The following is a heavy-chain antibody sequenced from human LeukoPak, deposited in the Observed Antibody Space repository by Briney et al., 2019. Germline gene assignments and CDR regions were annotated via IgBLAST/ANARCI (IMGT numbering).Heavy chain of an antibody. D-gene: IGHD3-3*01. CDR2: INPNSGGT. CDR1: GYTFTGYY. CDR3: AREGGYYDFWSGYYTGRGYNWFDP. J-gene: IGHJ5*02. V-gene: IGHV1-2*02. Sequence: ASVKVSCKASGYTFTGYYMHWVRQAPGQGLEWMGWINPNSGGTNYAQKFQGRVTMTRDTSISTAYMELSRLRSDDTAVYYCAREGGYYDFWSGYYTGRGYNWFDPWGQGTLVTVSP.